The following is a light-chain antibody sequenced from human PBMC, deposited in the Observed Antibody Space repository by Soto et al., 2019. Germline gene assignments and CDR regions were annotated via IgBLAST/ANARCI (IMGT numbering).Light chain of an antibody. J-gene: IGLJ1*01. Sequence: QSVLTQPPSASSTPGQTVTISCSGSTSNIGTFYVYWYQHLPGAAPKLLIYIGDQRASGVSDRFSGSKSGTSASLAISGLRSDDDADYYCAAWDDNLNAYVFGSGTKLTVL. CDR2: IGD. CDR3: AAWDDNLNAYV. CDR1: TSNIGTFY. V-gene: IGLV1-47*02.